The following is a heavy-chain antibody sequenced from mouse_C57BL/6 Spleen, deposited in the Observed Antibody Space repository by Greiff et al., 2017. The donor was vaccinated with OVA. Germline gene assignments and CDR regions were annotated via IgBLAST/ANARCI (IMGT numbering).Heavy chain of an antibody. J-gene: IGHJ1*03. Sequence: EVMLVESGGGLVKPGGSLKLSCAASGFTFSSYTMSWVRQTPEKRLEWVATISGGGGNTYYPDSVKGRFTISRDNAKNTLYLQMSSLRSEDTALYYCARCGYDDDPDWYFDVWGTGTTVTASS. CDR2: ISGGGGNT. D-gene: IGHD2-2*01. V-gene: IGHV5-9*01. CDR1: GFTFSSYT. CDR3: ARCGYDDDPDWYFDV.